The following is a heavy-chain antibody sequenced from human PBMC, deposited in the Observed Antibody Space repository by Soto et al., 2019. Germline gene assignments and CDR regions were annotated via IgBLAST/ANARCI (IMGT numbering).Heavy chain of an antibody. Sequence: GGSLRLSCAASGFNFNSYVMTWVRQAPGEGLEWVSSISRSGRGSAYYADSVKGRFTISRDNSENTLFLQMNNLRDEDTALYYCARGRYLDSSDYWVANLPFDHWGLGTLVTVSS. V-gene: IGHV3-23*01. D-gene: IGHD3-22*01. CDR2: ISRSGRGSA. CDR1: GFNFNSYV. CDR3: ARGRYLDSSDYWVANLPFDH. J-gene: IGHJ4*02.